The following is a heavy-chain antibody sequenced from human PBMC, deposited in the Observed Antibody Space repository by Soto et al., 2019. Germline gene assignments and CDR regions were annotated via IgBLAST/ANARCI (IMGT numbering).Heavy chain of an antibody. CDR2: IYYSGST. CDR3: ARHVDENVVVPAAIWPYYYYYYMDV. V-gene: IGHV4-59*08. D-gene: IGHD2-2*02. CDR1: GGSISSYY. Sequence: SETLSLTCTVSGGSISSYYWSWIRQPPGKGLEWIGYIYYSGSTNYNPSLKSRVTISVDTSKNQFSLKLSSVTAADTAVYYCARHVDENVVVPAAIWPYYYYYYMDVWGKGTTVTVSS. J-gene: IGHJ6*03.